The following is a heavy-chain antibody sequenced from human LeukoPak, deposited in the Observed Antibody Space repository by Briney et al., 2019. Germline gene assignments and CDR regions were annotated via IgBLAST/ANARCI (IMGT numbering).Heavy chain of an antibody. Sequence: SETLSLTCTVSGGSISSGIYYWSWIRQHPGKGLEWIGYIYYSGSTYYNPSLQSRVTISVDTSENQFSLKLSSVTAADTAVYFCSGGSAPAAYYYFDSWGQGTLVTVSS. J-gene: IGHJ4*02. CDR1: GGSISSGIYY. CDR3: SGGSAPAAYYYFDS. D-gene: IGHD2-2*01. CDR2: IYYSGST. V-gene: IGHV4-31*03.